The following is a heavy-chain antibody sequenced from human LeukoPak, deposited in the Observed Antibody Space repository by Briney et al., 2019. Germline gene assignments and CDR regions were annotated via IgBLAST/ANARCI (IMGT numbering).Heavy chain of an antibody. Sequence: GSLRLSCAASGFTFITYAMSWVCQAPGKRREWVSGISGRGGSTYYADSVQGRFTISRANSKNKLYVQMNSLRGEDTAVYYSAKVPQLGRPFDYWGQGTLVTVSS. V-gene: IGHV3-23*01. D-gene: IGHD6-6*01. CDR1: GFTFITYA. CDR3: AKVPQLGRPFDY. CDR2: ISGRGGST. J-gene: IGHJ4*02.